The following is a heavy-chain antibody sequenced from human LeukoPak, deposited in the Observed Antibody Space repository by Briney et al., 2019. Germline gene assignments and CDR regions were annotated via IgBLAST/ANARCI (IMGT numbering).Heavy chain of an antibody. Sequence: GTSLSLSCVASGFTFSSYSMHWVRQAPGKGLEWVAFIWYDGSNKYYTDSVKGRFTISRDNSKNTLYLQMNSLRAEDTAVYYCAGDRATSYFDYWGQGALVTVSS. CDR2: IWYDGSNK. J-gene: IGHJ4*02. CDR3: AGDRATSYFDY. V-gene: IGHV3-33*08. CDR1: GFTFSSYS. D-gene: IGHD1-26*01.